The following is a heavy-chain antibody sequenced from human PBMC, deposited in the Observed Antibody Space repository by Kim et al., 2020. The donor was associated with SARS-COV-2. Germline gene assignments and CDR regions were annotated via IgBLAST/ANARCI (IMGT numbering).Heavy chain of an antibody. CDR3: ARARYSGYDKRSFLDY. CDR1: GGSISSGSYY. Sequence: SETLSLTCTVSGGSISSGSYYWSWIRQPAGKGLEWIGRIYTSGSTNYNPSLKSRVTISVDTSKNQFSLKLSSVTAADTAVYYCARARYSGYDKRSFLDYWGQGTLVTVSS. J-gene: IGHJ4*02. D-gene: IGHD5-12*01. CDR2: IYTSGST. V-gene: IGHV4-61*02.